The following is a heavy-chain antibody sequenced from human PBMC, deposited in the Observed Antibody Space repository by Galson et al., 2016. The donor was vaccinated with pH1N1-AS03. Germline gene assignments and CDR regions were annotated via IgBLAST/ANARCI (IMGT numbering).Heavy chain of an antibody. CDR3: ARIRGRRRLNLMPGVMYGFDL. CDR1: GGPISDNDYC. D-gene: IGHD3-16*01. J-gene: IGHJ3*01. Sequence: LSLTCSVSGGPISDNDYCWAWTRQPPGKGLGWIGEINYVGSTNYNPSFNSRVTISVDTSKMQFSLSLSSVTAADTAVYFCARIRGRRRLNLMPGVMYGFDLWGEGSTVIVSS. V-gene: IGHV4-39*07. CDR2: INYVGST.